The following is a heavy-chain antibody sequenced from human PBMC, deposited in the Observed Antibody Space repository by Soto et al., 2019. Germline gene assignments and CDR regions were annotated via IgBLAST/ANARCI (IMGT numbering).Heavy chain of an antibody. CDR2: MSYDGSNE. J-gene: IGHJ4*02. Sequence: QVQLVESGGGVVQPGRSLRLSCAASGFTFSHYAMHWVRQAPAKGLEWVALMSYDGSNEYYADSVKGRFTISRDNSKNTLYLQMNILRAEDTAVYYCAKDGSHNFDYWGQGTLVTVSS. D-gene: IGHD1-26*01. CDR3: AKDGSHNFDY. V-gene: IGHV3-30*18. CDR1: GFTFSHYA.